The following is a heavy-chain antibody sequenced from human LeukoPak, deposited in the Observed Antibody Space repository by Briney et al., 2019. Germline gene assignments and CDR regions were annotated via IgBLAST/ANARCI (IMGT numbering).Heavy chain of an antibody. D-gene: IGHD2-2*01. Sequence: SQTLSLTCAISGDSVSSNSVTWNWIRQSPSRGLEWLGRTYYRSTWYNDYAVSVRGRITVNPDTSKNQFSLHLNFVTPEDTAVYCCARRLTQYDCFDPWGQGILVTVSS. J-gene: IGHJ5*02. CDR3: ARRLTQYDCFDP. CDR2: TYYRSTWYN. CDR1: GDSVSSNSVT. V-gene: IGHV6-1*01.